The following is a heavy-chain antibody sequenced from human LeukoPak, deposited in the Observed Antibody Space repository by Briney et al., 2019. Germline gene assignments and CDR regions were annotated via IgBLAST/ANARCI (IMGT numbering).Heavy chain of an antibody. CDR1: GYNFPSHW. CDR3: ARREGIVYNWFGL. D-gene: IGHD5/OR15-5a*01. CDR2: IYRGDSDT. J-gene: IGHJ5*02. Sequence: GESLQISCRGPGYNFPSHWNGWGRHMPGKGLEWRGIIYRGDSDTRYSPAFQGQVTISADKSISTAYLQGSSVKASDTAMYYCARREGIVYNWFGLWGQGTLVTVSS. V-gene: IGHV5-51*01.